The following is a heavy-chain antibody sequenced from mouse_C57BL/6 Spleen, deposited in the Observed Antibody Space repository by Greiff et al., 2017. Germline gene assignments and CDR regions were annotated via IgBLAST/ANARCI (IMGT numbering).Heavy chain of an antibody. CDR3: ARNPYCGSSYDAMDY. Sequence: VQLQQPGAELVKPGASVKLSCKASGYTFTSYWMHWVKQRPGQGLAWIGMIHPNSGSTNYNEKFKSKATLTVDKSSSTAYMQLSSLTSEDSAVYYCARNPYCGSSYDAMDYWGQGTSVTVSS. CDR1: GYTFTSYW. CDR2: IHPNSGST. D-gene: IGHD1-1*01. J-gene: IGHJ4*01. V-gene: IGHV1-64*01.